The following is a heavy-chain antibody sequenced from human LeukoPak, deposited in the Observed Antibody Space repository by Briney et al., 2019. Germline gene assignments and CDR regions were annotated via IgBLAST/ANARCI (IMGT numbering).Heavy chain of an antibody. CDR2: IRSKANSCAT. D-gene: IGHD6-19*01. CDR1: GFTFSGSA. CDR3: TRRGSSGWYGY. Sequence: GGSLRLSCAASGFTFSGSAMHWVRQASGKGLEWVGRIRSKANSCATAYAASVKGRFTISRDDSKNTAYLQMNSLKTEDTAVYYCTRRGSSGWYGYWGQGTLVTVSS. J-gene: IGHJ4*02. V-gene: IGHV3-73*01.